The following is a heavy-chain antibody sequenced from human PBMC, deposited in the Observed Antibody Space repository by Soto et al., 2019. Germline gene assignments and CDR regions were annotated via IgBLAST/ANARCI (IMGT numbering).Heavy chain of an antibody. Sequence: QVQLVESGGGVVQPGRSLRLSCAASGFTFSSYGMHWVRQAPGKGLEWVAVIWYDGSNKYYADSVKGRFTISRDNSKNQLYLQMNSLRAEDTAVYYCARDGEPTPVTNYSYYGMDVWGQGTTVTVSS. D-gene: IGHD4-17*01. CDR1: GFTFSSYG. CDR2: IWYDGSNK. V-gene: IGHV3-33*01. CDR3: ARDGEPTPVTNYSYYGMDV. J-gene: IGHJ6*02.